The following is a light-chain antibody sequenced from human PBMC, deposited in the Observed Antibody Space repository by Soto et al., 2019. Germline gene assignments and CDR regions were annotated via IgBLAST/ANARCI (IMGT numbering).Light chain of an antibody. CDR3: SSYAGSNNYV. Sequence: QSALTQPPSASGSPGQSVTISCTGTSSDVGGYNYVSWYQQHPGKAPKLMLYEVSKRPSGVPDRFSGSKSGNTASLTVSGLQAEDEDDYYCSSYAGSNNYVFGTGTKLTVL. CDR1: SSDVGGYNY. V-gene: IGLV2-8*01. CDR2: EVS. J-gene: IGLJ1*01.